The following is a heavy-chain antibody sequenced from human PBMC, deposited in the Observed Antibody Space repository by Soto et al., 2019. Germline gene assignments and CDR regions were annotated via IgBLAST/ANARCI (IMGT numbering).Heavy chain of an antibody. J-gene: IGHJ6*02. CDR1: GFTFSSYW. CDR3: ARYLSSSWYYYYYGMDV. D-gene: IGHD6-13*01. V-gene: IGHV3-74*01. CDR2: INSDGSST. Sequence: GGSLRLSCAASGFTFSSYWMHWVRQAPGKGLVWVSRINSDGSSTSYADSVKGRFTISRDNAKNTLYLQMNSLRAEDTAVYYFARYLSSSWYYYYYGMDVWGQGTMVTVSS.